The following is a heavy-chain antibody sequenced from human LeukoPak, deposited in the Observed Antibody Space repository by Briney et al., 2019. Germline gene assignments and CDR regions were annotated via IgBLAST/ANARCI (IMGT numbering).Heavy chain of an antibody. CDR3: ARDRTVGATISFDY. Sequence: GGSLRLSCAASGFTFSSYSMNWVRQAPGKGLEWVSSISSSSTNIYYADSVKGRFTISRDNAKNSLYLQMNSLRAEDTAVYYCARDRTVGATISFDYWGQGTLVTVSS. J-gene: IGHJ4*02. V-gene: IGHV3-21*01. CDR1: GFTFSSYS. D-gene: IGHD1-26*01. CDR2: ISSSSTNI.